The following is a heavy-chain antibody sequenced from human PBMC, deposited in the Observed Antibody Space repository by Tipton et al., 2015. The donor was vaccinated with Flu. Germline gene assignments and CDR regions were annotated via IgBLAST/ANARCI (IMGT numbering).Heavy chain of an antibody. CDR3: ARAVGYDRGYYFDS. CDR2: IYHSGST. Sequence: TLSLTCTVSGGSIRSNNYNWGWLRQPPGKGLEWIGSIYHSGSTYYNPSLKSRVTISVDTSKNQFSLKLGSVTAGDTAVYYCARAVGYDRGYYFDSWGQGTLVTVSP. D-gene: IGHD2-15*01. CDR1: GGSIRSNNYN. V-gene: IGHV4-39*07. J-gene: IGHJ4*02.